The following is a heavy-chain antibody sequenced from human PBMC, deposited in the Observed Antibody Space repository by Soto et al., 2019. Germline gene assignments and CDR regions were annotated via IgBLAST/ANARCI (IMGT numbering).Heavy chain of an antibody. CDR1: GGSISSYY. CDR2: IYYSGST. D-gene: IGHD6-6*01. Sequence: QVQLQESGPGLVKPSETLSLTCTVSGGSISSYYWSWIRQPPGKGLEWIGYIYYSGSTNYNPSLKSRVTISVDTSKNQFSLKLSSVTAADTAVYYCARHCLTRTAARPRLYWYFDLWGRGTLVTVSS. V-gene: IGHV4-59*08. CDR3: ARHCLTRTAARPRLYWYFDL. J-gene: IGHJ2*01.